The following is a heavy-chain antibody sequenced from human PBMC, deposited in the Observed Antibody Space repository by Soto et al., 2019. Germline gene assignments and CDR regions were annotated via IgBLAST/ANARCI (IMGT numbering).Heavy chain of an antibody. CDR3: ASQGLDDNNYFDP. CDR1: GGSISSTHW. Sequence: QVQLEESGPGLVKPSGTQSLTCAVSGGSISSTHWWSWVRQSPGKGLEWIGEISHSGSTNYNPSLESRVTISLDKSKNQFSLKLSSVTAADTAMYYCASQGLDDNNYFDPWGQGILVTVSS. V-gene: IGHV4-4*02. D-gene: IGHD3-22*01. J-gene: IGHJ5*02. CDR2: ISHSGST.